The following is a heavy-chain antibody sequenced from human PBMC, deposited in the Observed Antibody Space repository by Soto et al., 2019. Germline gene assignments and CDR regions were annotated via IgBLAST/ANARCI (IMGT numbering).Heavy chain of an antibody. CDR3: ARDRGHGDEFYYFDY. CDR2: IYYSGST. J-gene: IGHJ4*02. D-gene: IGHD4-17*01. Sequence: SETLSLTCTVSGGSISSGGYYWSWIRQHPGKGLEWIGYIYYSGSTYYNQSLKSRVTISVDTSKSQFSLKLSSVTAADTAVYYCARDRGHGDEFYYFDYWGQGTLVTVSS. V-gene: IGHV4-31*03. CDR1: GGSISSGGYY.